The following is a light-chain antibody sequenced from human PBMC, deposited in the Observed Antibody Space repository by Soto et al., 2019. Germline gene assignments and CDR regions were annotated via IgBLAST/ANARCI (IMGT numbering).Light chain of an antibody. J-gene: IGLJ1*01. CDR3: QSYDNSLSGSYV. V-gene: IGLV1-40*01. Sequence: QSVLTQPHSVSGAPGQRFTFSCTGSSSNIGAGYDVHWYQQLPGTAPKLLIYGNSNRPSGVPDRFSGSKSGTSASLAITGLQAEDEADYYCQSYDNSLSGSYVFGTGTKVTVL. CDR2: GNS. CDR1: SSNIGAGYD.